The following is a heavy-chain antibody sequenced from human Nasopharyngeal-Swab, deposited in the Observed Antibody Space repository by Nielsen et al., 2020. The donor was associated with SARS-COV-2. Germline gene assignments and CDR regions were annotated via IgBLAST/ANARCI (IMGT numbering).Heavy chain of an antibody. J-gene: IGHJ6*03. CDR3: ARGGITMVRGVIINYYYYYMDV. Sequence: WVRQAPGQGLEWMGGIIPIFGTANYAQKFQGRATITADESTSTAYMGLSSLRSEDTAVYYCARGGITMVRGVIINYYYYYMDVWGKGTTVTVSS. V-gene: IGHV1-69*01. D-gene: IGHD3-10*01. CDR2: IIPIFGTA.